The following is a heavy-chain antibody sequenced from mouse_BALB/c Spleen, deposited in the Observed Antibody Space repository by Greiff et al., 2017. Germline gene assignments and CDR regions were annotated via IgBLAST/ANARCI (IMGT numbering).Heavy chain of an antibody. CDR3: TRSVYDYAWYFDV. CDR2: INPSNGGT. J-gene: IGHJ1*01. Sequence: QVQLQQSGAELVKPGASVKLSCKASGYTFTSYYMYWVKQRPGQGLEWIGEINPSNGGTNFNEKFKSKATLTVDKSSSTAYMQLSSLTSEDSAVYYCTRSVYDYAWYFDVWGAGTTVTVSS. V-gene: IGHV1S81*02. CDR1: GYTFTSYY. D-gene: IGHD2-4*01.